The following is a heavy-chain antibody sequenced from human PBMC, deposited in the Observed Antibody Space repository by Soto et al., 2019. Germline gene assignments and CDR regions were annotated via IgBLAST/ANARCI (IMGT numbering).Heavy chain of an antibody. J-gene: IGHJ4*02. CDR2: IYHSGIT. Sequence: SETLSLTCAVSGDSIKNGGYSWIWIRHPPGKGLEWIGYIYHSGITSYSPSLKSRVTISADRSNNQFSLRLSSVTAADTAVYYCARVAGSSRGYFDYWGQGTLVTVSS. V-gene: IGHV4-30-2*01. CDR1: GDSIKNGGYS. D-gene: IGHD6-6*01. CDR3: ARVAGSSRGYFDY.